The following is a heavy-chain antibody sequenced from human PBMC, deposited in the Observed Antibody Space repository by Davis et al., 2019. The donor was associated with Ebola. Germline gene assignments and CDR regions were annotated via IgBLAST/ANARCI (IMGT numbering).Heavy chain of an antibody. CDR3: ARGRGVGSWFDP. Sequence: AASVKVSCKASGYTFNSHGISWVRQAPGQGLEWMAWISAYNGHTNYAQKFQGRLTLTTDTSTSTVYMELRSLTSDDTAEYYCARGRGVGSWFDPWGQGTLVTVSS. J-gene: IGHJ5*02. CDR2: ISAYNGHT. V-gene: IGHV1-18*01. CDR1: GYTFNSHG. D-gene: IGHD3-10*01.